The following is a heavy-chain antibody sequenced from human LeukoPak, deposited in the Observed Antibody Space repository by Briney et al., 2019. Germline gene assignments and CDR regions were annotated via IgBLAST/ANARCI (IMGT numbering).Heavy chain of an antibody. CDR3: ARGLLVVVVAATPGYFDY. Sequence: GGSLRLSCAASGFTFISYSMNWVRQAPGKGLEWVSYISSSSSTIYYADSVKGRFTISRDNAKNSLYLQMNSLRAEDTAVYYCARGLLVVVVAATPGYFDYWGQGTLVTVSS. D-gene: IGHD2-15*01. CDR1: GFTFISYS. J-gene: IGHJ4*02. V-gene: IGHV3-48*04. CDR2: ISSSSSTI.